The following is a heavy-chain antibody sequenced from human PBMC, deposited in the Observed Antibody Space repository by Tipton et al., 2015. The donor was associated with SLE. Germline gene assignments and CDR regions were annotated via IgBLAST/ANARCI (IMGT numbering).Heavy chain of an antibody. CDR2: IYSGGDT. D-gene: IGHD2-15*01. J-gene: IGHJ4*02. CDR1: GLTVRNSY. CDR3: VSPHCDDTCYPGGY. V-gene: IGHV3-53*01. Sequence: SLRLSCAASGLTVRNSYMTWVRQAPGRGLGWVSIIYSGGDTYYTDSVKGRFTISRDSAKSTLFLQMNSLRAEDTAVYYCVSPHCDDTCYPGGYWGQGTLVTVSS.